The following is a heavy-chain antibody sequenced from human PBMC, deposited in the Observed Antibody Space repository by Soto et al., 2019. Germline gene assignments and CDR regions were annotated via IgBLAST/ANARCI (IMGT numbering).Heavy chain of an antibody. D-gene: IGHD3-10*01. J-gene: IGHJ6*02. CDR3: ARDYYGAGSQYYYYGMEV. CDR2: IYHSGGA. V-gene: IGHV4-31*03. CDR1: GDSITSVGYY. Sequence: SETLSLTCTVSGDSITSVGYYWSWLRQQPGKGLEWIGYIYHSGGASYNPSLRGRAVISIDTSKNQFFLRMNAVTAADTATYYCARDYYGAGSQYYYYGMEVWGQGTTVTVSS.